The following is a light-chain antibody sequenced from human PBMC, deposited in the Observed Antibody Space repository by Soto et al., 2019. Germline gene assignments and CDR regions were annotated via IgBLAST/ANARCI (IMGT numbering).Light chain of an antibody. CDR2: KAS. V-gene: IGKV1-5*03. Sequence: DIQMTQSPSTLSGSVGDRVTITCRASQTISSWLAWYQQKPGKAPKLLIYKASTLKSGVPSRFSGSGSGTEFTLTISSLQPDDFATYYCLQYNGYYRTFGQGTKV. CDR1: QTISSW. CDR3: LQYNGYYRT. J-gene: IGKJ1*01.